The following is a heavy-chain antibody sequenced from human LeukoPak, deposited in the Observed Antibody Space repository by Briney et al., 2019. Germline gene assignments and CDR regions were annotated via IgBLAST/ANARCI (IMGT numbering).Heavy chain of an antibody. D-gene: IGHD1-26*01. CDR3: ARARVGATTGSFDF. Sequence: PSQTLSLTCAVSGGSISSGGYSWSWIRHPSGKGLEWIGCIYHSGSTYYNPSLKSRVTISVDRSKNQFSLKVSSVTAADTAVYYCARARVGATTGSFDFWGQGALVTVSS. J-gene: IGHJ4*02. CDR2: IYHSGST. CDR1: GGSISSGGYS. V-gene: IGHV4-30-2*01.